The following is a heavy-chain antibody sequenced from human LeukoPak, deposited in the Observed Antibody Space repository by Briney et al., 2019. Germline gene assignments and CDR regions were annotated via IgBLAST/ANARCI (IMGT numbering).Heavy chain of an antibody. CDR2: MNPNRGNT. Sequence: ASVKVSCKASGYTFTSYDINWVRQATGQGREWRGWMNPNRGNTGYPQKFQGRVTMTRNTSISTAYMELSRLSSEDTAVYYCARDPSDSYAWRAFFDYWGQGTLVTVSS. J-gene: IGHJ4*02. CDR3: ARDPSDSYAWRAFFDY. D-gene: IGHD2-2*01. V-gene: IGHV1-8*01. CDR1: GYTFTSYD.